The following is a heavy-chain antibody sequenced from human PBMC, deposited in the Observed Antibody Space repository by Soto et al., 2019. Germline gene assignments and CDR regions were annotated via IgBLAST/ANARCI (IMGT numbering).Heavy chain of an antibody. D-gene: IGHD6-13*01. CDR1: GFTFSNYL. V-gene: IGHV3-33*01. Sequence: QVQLVESGGGVVQPGESLRLSCATSGFTFSNYLMHWVRQAPGKGLEWVAVIYSDGNTKYYGDSVKGRFVISRYNSKSTLYVQMNSLRADDTAVYFCARDLRSSSWHALDVWGQGTMVTVSS. J-gene: IGHJ3*01. CDR2: IYSDGNTK. CDR3: ARDLRSSSWHALDV.